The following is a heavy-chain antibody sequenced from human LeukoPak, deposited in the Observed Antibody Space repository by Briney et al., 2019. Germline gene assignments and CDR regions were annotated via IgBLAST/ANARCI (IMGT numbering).Heavy chain of an antibody. V-gene: IGHV3-11*01. CDR2: ISSSGSTI. CDR3: ARTTNYYYYYGMDV. Sequence: GGSLRLSCAASGFTFSDYYMSWIRQAPGKGLEWVSYISSSGSTIYYADSVKGRFTISRDNAKNSLYLQMNSLRAEDTAVYCCARTTNYYYYYGMDVWGQGPTVSVSS. CDR1: GFTFSDYY. J-gene: IGHJ6*02. D-gene: IGHD1-14*01.